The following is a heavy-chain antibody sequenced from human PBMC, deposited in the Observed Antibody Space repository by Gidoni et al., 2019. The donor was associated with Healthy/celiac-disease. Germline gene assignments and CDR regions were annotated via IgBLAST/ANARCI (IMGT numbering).Heavy chain of an antibody. D-gene: IGHD2-2*01. V-gene: IGHV3-30-3*01. J-gene: IGHJ3*02. CDR2: ISYDGSNK. CDR1: GFTFSSYA. CDR3: ARSTWRRSQTSPLDI. Sequence: QVQLVESGGGVVQPGRSLRLSCAASGFTFSSYAMHWVRPAPGKGLEWVAVISYDGSNKYYADSVKGRFTISRDNSKNTLYLQMNSLRAEDTAVYYCARSTWRRSQTSPLDIWGQGTMVTVSS.